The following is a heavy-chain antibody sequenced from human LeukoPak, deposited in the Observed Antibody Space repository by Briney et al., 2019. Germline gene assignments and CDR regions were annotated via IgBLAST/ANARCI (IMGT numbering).Heavy chain of an antibody. CDR3: ARSYSGGRVDYFDY. CDR1: GFTFSSYS. CDR2: ISSGSGYI. V-gene: IGHV3-21*01. D-gene: IGHD6-19*01. J-gene: IGHJ4*02. Sequence: GGSLRLSCAASGFTFSSYSMNWVRQAPGKGLEWVSSISSGSGYIYYADSMKGRFTISRDNAENSLYLQMNSLRAEDTAVYYRARSYSGGRVDYFDYWGQGTLVTVSS.